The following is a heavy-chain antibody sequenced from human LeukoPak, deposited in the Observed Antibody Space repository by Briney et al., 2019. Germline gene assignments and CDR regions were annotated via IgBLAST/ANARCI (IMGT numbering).Heavy chain of an antibody. V-gene: IGHV3-23*01. CDR2: ISGSGGST. Sequence: GGSLRLSCAASGFTFSSYSMNWARQAPGKWLEWVSAISGSGGSTYYADSVKGRFTISRDNSKNTLYLQMNSLRAEDTAVYYCAKNSYYYGSGSYTFDYWGQGTLVTVSS. D-gene: IGHD3-10*01. J-gene: IGHJ4*02. CDR3: AKNSYYYGSGSYTFDY. CDR1: GFTFSSYS.